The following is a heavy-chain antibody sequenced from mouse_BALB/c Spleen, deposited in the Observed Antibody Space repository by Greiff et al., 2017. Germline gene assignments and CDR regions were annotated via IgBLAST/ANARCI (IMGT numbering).Heavy chain of an antibody. CDR3: VRHGYGNYVWFAY. Sequence: EVQLQQSGGGLVQPKGSLKLSCAASGFTFNTYAMNWVRQAPGKGLEWVARIRSKSNNYATYYADSVKDRFTISRDDSQSMLYLQMNNLKTEDTAMYYCVRHGYGNYVWFAYWGQGTLVTVSA. CDR2: IRSKSNNYAT. D-gene: IGHD2-10*02. V-gene: IGHV10-1*02. J-gene: IGHJ3*01. CDR1: GFTFNTYA.